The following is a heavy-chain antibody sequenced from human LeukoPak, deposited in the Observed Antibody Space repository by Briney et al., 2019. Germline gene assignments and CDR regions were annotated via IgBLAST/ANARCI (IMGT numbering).Heavy chain of an antibody. J-gene: IGHJ4*01. D-gene: IGHD2-21*02. V-gene: IGHV4-4*07. CDR3: ARCGDPTYYFDY. CDR2: IYTSDDA. Sequence: PSETLSLTCTVSGGSISGYYWSWIRQPAGKGLEWIGRIYTSDDAKYNPSLESRVTMSVDTSKNQFSLKLSSVTAADTAVYYCARCGDPTYYFDYWGQGTLVAVSS. CDR1: GGSISGYY.